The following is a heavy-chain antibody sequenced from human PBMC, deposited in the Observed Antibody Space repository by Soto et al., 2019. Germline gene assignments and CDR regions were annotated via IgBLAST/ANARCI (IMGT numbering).Heavy chain of an antibody. CDR1: GGRLRTRA. D-gene: IGHD5-12*01. CDR3: TTPEEGAPWPRDCDS. J-gene: IGHJ5*01. CDR2: IRPGGDST. Sequence: VGSLRLSCAASGGRLRTRAMSWVRLAPGKGLEWVASIRPGGDSTYYADSVKGRFAVSRDNSNVTLYLQMDSLRVEDTAIYYCTTPEEGAPWPRDCDSWGQGT. V-gene: IGHV3-23*01.